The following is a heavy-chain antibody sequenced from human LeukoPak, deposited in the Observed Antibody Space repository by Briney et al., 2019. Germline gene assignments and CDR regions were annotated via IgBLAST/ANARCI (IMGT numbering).Heavy chain of an antibody. CDR3: ARDLSYGQGWFDP. J-gene: IGHJ5*02. V-gene: IGHV1-3*01. CDR1: GYTFTSYA. Sequence: ASVKVSCKASGYTFTSYAMHWVRQAPGQRLEWMGWINAGNGNTKYSQKFLGRVTITRDTSASTAYMELSSLRSEDTAVYYCARDLSYGQGWFDPWGQGTLVTVSS. CDR2: INAGNGNT. D-gene: IGHD2-8*01.